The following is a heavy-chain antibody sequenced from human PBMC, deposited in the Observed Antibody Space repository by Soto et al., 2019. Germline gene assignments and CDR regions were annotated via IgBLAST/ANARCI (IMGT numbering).Heavy chain of an antibody. CDR1: GGSISNYY. CDR3: AKDSGYNYGYFRWFDP. CDR2: IFYSGST. V-gene: IGHV4-59*01. D-gene: IGHD5-18*01. Sequence: PSETLSLTCTVSGGSISNYYWSWIRQPPGRGLEWIGHIFYSGSTNYNPALKSRVTISVDTSKSQFSLTLSSVTAADTAVYYFAKDSGYNYGYFRWFDPWGQGTLVTVSS. J-gene: IGHJ5*02.